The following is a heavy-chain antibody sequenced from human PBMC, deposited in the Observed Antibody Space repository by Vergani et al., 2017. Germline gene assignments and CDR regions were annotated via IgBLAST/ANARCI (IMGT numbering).Heavy chain of an antibody. V-gene: IGHV3-13*01. CDR1: GFTFSSYD. CDR3: ARGGYGDYGFDP. J-gene: IGHJ5*02. D-gene: IGHD4-17*01. CDR2: IGTAGDT. Sequence: EVQLVESGGGLVQPGGSLRLSCAASGFTFSSYDMHWVRQATGKGLEWVSAIGTAGDTYYPGSVKGRFTISRENAKNSLYLHMNSLRAGDTAVYYCARGGYGDYGFDPWGQGTLVTVSS.